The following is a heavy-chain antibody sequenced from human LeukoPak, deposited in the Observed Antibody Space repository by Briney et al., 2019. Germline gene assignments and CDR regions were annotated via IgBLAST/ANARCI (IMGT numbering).Heavy chain of an antibody. D-gene: IGHD3-3*01. J-gene: IGHJ4*02. CDR1: GFTFSSYS. CDR3: ARVIIVGGRSVFDN. V-gene: IGHV3-48*04. Sequence: GGSLRLSCAASGFTFSSYSMNWVRQAPGKGLEWVSYISRIVNTIYYADSVKGRFTISRDNAKNSLYLEMDSLGAGDTAVYYCARVIIVGGRSVFDNWGQGTLVTVSS. CDR2: ISRIVNTI.